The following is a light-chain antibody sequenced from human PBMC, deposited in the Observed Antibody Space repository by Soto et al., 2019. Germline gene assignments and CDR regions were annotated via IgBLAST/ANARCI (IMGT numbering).Light chain of an antibody. CDR2: KVS. CDR1: QTINNW. CDR3: QQYYGPWT. Sequence: DFQMTQSPSTLSASVGERVTITCRARQTINNWLAWYQRKPGQAPKLLIYKVSSLESGVPSRFSGSGSGTEFTLTIDSLQPDDSATYYCQQYYGPWTFGQGTKVEIK. J-gene: IGKJ1*01. V-gene: IGKV1-5*03.